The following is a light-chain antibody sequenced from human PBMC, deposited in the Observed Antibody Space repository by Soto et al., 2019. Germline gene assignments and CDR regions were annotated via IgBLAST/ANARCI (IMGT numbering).Light chain of an antibody. CDR1: TGTVTSTHF. Sequence: AVVTQESSLTVSPGETVTLTCGSSTGTVTSTHFPCWFQQKPGQAPRTLIYDTNYRYSWTPARFSGSLLGGKAALTLSGAQPEDEAEYYCLLFYTGPAVFGGGTQLTVL. J-gene: IGLJ7*01. CDR2: DTN. CDR3: LLFYTGPAV. V-gene: IGLV7-46*01.